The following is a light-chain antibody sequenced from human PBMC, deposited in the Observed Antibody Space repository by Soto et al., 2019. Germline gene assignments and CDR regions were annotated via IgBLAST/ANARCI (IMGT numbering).Light chain of an antibody. J-gene: IGLJ2*01. CDR2: DVS. V-gene: IGLV2-23*02. CDR1: SSDVGGYDL. CDR3: CSYAGLYVA. Sequence: QSALTQPASVSGSPGQPITISCTGTSSDVGGYDLVSWYQRHPGKAPKLIIYDVSKRPSGVPDRFSGSKSGNTASLTISGLQAEDEADYYCCSYAGLYVAFGGGTKVTVL.